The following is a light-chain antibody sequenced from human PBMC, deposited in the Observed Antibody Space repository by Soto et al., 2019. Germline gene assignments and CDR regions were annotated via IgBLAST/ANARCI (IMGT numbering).Light chain of an antibody. CDR1: QSISSW. CDR3: QHYNIYPTWT. CDR2: KAS. V-gene: IGKV1-5*03. J-gene: IGKJ1*01. Sequence: DIQMTQSPSTLSASVGDRVTITCRASQSISSWLAWYQQKPGKAPKLLIYKASSLENGVPSRFSGRGSGTEFPRTIRSLQADDFANYYCQHYNIYPTWTFGQGTKVEIK.